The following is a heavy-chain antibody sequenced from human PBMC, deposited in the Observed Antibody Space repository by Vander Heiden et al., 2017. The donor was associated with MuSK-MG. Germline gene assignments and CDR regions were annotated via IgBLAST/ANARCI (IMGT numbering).Heavy chain of an antibody. V-gene: IGHV3-48*03. CDR1: GFTFSSYE. D-gene: IGHD6-19*01. CDR3: ASLYSSGWYGNRLDAFDI. CDR2: ISSSGSTI. J-gene: IGHJ3*02. Sequence: EVQLVESGGGLVQPGGSLRLSCAASGFTFSSYELNWVRQVPGKGLEWVSYISSSGSTIYYADSVKGRFTISRDNAKNSLYLQMNSLRAEDTAVYYCASLYSSGWYGNRLDAFDIWGQGTMVTVSS.